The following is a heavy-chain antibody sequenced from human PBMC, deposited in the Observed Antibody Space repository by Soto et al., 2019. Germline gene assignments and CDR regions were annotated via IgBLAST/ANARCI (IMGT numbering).Heavy chain of an antibody. CDR2: ISAYNGNT. CDR1: GYTFTSYG. CDR3: ARVTIFGVVIADAFDI. Sequence: ASVKVSCKASGYTFTSYGISWVRQAPGQGLEWMGWISAYNGNTNYAQKLQGRVTMTTETSTSTAYMELRSLRSDDTAVYYCARVTIFGVVIADAFDIWGQGTMVTVSS. V-gene: IGHV1-18*01. D-gene: IGHD3-3*01. J-gene: IGHJ3*02.